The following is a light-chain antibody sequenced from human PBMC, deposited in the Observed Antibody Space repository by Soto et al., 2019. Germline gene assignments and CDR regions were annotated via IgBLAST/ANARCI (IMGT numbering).Light chain of an antibody. CDR1: QGVSSH. J-gene: IGKJ5*01. CDR2: EVS. Sequence: IQFTQFPSSLSASVGDRVTITCRASQGVSSHLAWHQQKPGKAPKLLIYEVSTLQSGVPSRFSGSGSGTDLTLTISSLQPEDFATYYCQHLNSYPITFGQGTRLEIK. CDR3: QHLNSYPIT. V-gene: IGKV1-9*01.